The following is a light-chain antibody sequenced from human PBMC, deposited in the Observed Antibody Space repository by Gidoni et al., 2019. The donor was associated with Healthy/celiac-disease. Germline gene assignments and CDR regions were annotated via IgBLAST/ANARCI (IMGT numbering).Light chain of an antibody. CDR2: DAS. J-gene: IGKJ1*01. CDR3: QQRRT. Sequence: EIVLTQSPATLSLSPGERATLSCRASQSVSSYLAWYQQKPGQAPRLLIYDASNRATGIPARCRGSGSGTDFTLTISSLAPEDFAVYYCQQRRTFVQGTKVEIK. CDR1: QSVSSY. V-gene: IGKV3-11*01.